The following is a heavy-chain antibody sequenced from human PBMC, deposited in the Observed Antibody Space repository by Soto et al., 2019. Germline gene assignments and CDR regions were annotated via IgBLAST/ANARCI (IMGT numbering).Heavy chain of an antibody. CDR3: ARAPLLYGDYVEGYFDY. J-gene: IGHJ4*02. V-gene: IGHV4-30-2*01. CDR1: GGSISSGGYS. Sequence: QLQLQESGSGLVKPSQTLSLTCAVSGGSISSGGYSWSWIRQPPGKGLEWIGYIYHSGSTYYNPSLKSRVTISVDRSKNQFSLKLSSVTAADTAVYYCARAPLLYGDYVEGYFDYWGQGTLVTVSS. CDR2: IYHSGST. D-gene: IGHD4-17*01.